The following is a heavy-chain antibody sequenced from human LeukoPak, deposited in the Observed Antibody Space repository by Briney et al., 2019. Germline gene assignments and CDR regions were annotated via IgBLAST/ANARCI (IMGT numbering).Heavy chain of an antibody. Sequence: QAGGSLRLSCAASGFTFSSYEMIWVRQAPGKGLEWVSYISTSGDTIYYADSVKGRFTISRDNAKNSLYLQMNSLRAEDTAVYYCAGEIAAVYYYYYGMDVWGQGTTVTVSS. CDR2: ISTSGDTI. CDR3: AGEIAAVYYYYYGMDV. J-gene: IGHJ6*02. V-gene: IGHV3-48*03. D-gene: IGHD6-13*01. CDR1: GFTFSSYE.